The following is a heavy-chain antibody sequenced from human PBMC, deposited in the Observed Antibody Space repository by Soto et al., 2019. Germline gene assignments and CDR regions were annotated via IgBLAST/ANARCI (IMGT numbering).Heavy chain of an antibody. J-gene: IGHJ4*02. CDR1: GFTFSSYA. V-gene: IGHV3-23*01. CDR3: ATHRSGVVASATNY. D-gene: IGHD2-15*01. Sequence: EVQLLESGRDLVQPGGSLRLSCAVSGFTFSSYAMSWVRQAPGKGLEWVSVISGSGESTYYADSVKGRFTISRDNSKNTLYVQMNSLRVEDTAVYYCATHRSGVVASATNYWGQGTLVTVSS. CDR2: ISGSGEST.